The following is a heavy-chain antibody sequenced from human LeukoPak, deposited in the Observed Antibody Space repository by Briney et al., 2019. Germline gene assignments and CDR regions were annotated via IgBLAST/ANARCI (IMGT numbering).Heavy chain of an antibody. CDR2: INPNSGGT. D-gene: IGHD6-6*01. V-gene: IGHV1-2*02. J-gene: IGHJ4*02. Sequence: ASVKVSCKASGYTFTGYYMHWVRQAPGQGLEWMGWINPNSGGTNYAQKLQGRVTMTTDTSTSTAYMELRSLRSDDTAVYYCARSEQLAEYYFDYWGQGTLVTVSS. CDR3: ARSEQLAEYYFDY. CDR1: GYTFTGYY.